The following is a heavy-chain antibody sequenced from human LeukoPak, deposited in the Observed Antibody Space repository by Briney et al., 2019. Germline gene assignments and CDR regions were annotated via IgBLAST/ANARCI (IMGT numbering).Heavy chain of an antibody. V-gene: IGHV3-21*01. CDR2: ISSSSSYI. CDR3: AKVVVVGTNDY. J-gene: IGHJ4*02. D-gene: IGHD3-22*01. CDR1: GFTFSSYE. Sequence: PGGSLRLSCAASGFTFSSYEMNWVRQAPGKGLEWVSSISSSSSYIYYADSVKGRFTISRDNAKNSLYLQMNSLRAEDTAVYYCAKVVVVGTNDYWGQGTLVTVSS.